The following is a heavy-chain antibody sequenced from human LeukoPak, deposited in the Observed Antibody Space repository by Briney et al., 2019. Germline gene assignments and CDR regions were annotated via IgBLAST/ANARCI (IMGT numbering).Heavy chain of an antibody. D-gene: IGHD6-19*01. CDR1: GYSISSGNY. CDR2: IYHTGST. CDR3: ARAVAVAGFDY. J-gene: IGHJ4*02. Sequence: PSETLSLTCTVSGYSISSGNYWGWIRKPPGKGLEWIGSIYHTGSTYYNPSLKSRVTISVDTSKNQFSLKLNSVTAADTAVYYCARAVAVAGFDYWGQGTLVTVSS. V-gene: IGHV4-38-2*02.